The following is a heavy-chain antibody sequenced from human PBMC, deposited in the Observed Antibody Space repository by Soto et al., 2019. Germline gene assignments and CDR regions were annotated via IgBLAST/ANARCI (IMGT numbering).Heavy chain of an antibody. V-gene: IGHV3-23*01. CDR3: AKVLTAGGLDY. D-gene: IGHD6-13*01. Sequence: VQLLESGGGLVQPGGSLRRSCAASGFTFDSYGMSWVRQAPGKGLEWVSSISGSGGSTYYADSVKGRFTISRDNSKNTLYLQMNSLSAEDTAVYFCAKVLTAGGLDYWGQGTLVTVSS. CDR1: GFTFDSYG. J-gene: IGHJ4*02. CDR2: ISGSGGST.